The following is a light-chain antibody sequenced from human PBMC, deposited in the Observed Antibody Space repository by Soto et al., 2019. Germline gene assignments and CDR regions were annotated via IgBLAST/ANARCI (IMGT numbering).Light chain of an antibody. CDR3: CSYAGSYSWV. V-gene: IGLV2-11*01. Sequence: QSVLTQPRSVSGSPGQSVTISCTGTSSDVGGYKYVSWYQQHPGKAPKFIIYDVSERSSGVPDRFSGSKSGNTASLTISGLEAEDEADYYCCSYAGSYSWVFGGGTKLTVL. J-gene: IGLJ3*02. CDR1: SSDVGGYKY. CDR2: DVS.